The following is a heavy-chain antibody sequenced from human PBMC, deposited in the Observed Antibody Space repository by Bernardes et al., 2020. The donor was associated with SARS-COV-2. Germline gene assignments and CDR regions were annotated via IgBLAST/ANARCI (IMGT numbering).Heavy chain of an antibody. CDR3: AREETALYGMDV. D-gene: IGHD2-21*02. J-gene: IGHJ6*02. Sequence: GGSLRLSCAASGFTVSSNYMSWVRQAPGKGLEWVSLIYSGDSTCYADSVKGRFTISRDNSKNTLYLQMNSLRAEDTAVYYCAREETALYGMDVWGQGTTVTVSS. CDR2: IYSGDST. CDR1: GFTVSSNY. V-gene: IGHV3-53*01.